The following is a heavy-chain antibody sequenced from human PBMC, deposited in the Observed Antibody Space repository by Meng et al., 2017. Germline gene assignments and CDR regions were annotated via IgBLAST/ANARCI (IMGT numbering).Heavy chain of an antibody. Sequence: QGQLQQGGAGLLKPSETLSLTCAVYGGSFSGYYWSWIRQPPGKGLEWIGEINHSGSTNYNPSLKSRVTISVDTSKNQFSLKLSSVTAADTAVYYCARGSMFGATVTKIDYWGQGTLVTVSS. J-gene: IGHJ4*02. CDR1: GGSFSGYY. CDR2: INHSGST. D-gene: IGHD4-17*01. V-gene: IGHV4-34*01. CDR3: ARGSMFGATVTKIDY.